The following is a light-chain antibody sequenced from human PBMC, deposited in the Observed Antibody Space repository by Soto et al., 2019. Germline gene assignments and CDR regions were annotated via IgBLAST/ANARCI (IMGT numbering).Light chain of an antibody. Sequence: EIMLTQSPGTLSLSSGDRATLSCRASQSVAGSSLAWYQQKPAQAPRLLIYGASNRATGIPARFSGSGSGTDFSLIINGLEPEDFAMYYCHQYGISPPVTFGQGTRLEIK. J-gene: IGKJ5*01. CDR2: GAS. CDR1: QSVAGSS. CDR3: HQYGISPPVT. V-gene: IGKV3-20*01.